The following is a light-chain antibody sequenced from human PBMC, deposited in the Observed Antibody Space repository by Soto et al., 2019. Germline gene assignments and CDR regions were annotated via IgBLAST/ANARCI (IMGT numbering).Light chain of an antibody. Sequence: EIAMTQSPATLSLSPVERAILSCRASQTIDNTLAWYQRKPGQAPRLLIYDASTRATGVPARFSGSGSGTDFTLTISSLQSEDFAVYYCQHYNYWPYTFGQGTKVDIK. CDR3: QHYNYWPYT. V-gene: IGKV3-15*01. CDR1: QTIDNT. CDR2: DAS. J-gene: IGKJ2*01.